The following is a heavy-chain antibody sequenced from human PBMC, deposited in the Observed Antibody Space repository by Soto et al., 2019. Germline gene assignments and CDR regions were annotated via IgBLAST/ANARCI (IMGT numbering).Heavy chain of an antibody. CDR1: GYTFTSYG. CDR2: ISAYNGNT. Sequence: QVQLVQSGAEVKKPGASVKVSCKASGYTFTSYGISWVRQAPGQGLEWMGWISAYNGNTNYAQKLQGRVTMTTDTSTSTAYMELRSLRSDDTAVYYCARDLRFVEWLPRSSYYYYGMDVWGQGTTVTVSS. V-gene: IGHV1-18*01. CDR3: ARDLRFVEWLPRSSYYYYGMDV. J-gene: IGHJ6*02. D-gene: IGHD3-3*01.